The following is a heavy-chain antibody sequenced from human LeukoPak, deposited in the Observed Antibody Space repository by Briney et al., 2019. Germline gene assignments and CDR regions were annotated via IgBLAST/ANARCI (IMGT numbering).Heavy chain of an antibody. CDR1: GFTFSSYG. CDR2: IWYDGSNK. D-gene: IGHD3-9*01. Sequence: PGRSLRLSCAASGFTFSSYGMHWVRQALGKGLEWVAVIWYDGSNKYYADSVKGRFTISRDNSKNTLYLQMNSLRAEDTAVYYCARQDILTGFDAFDIWGQGTMVTVSS. CDR3: ARQDILTGFDAFDI. J-gene: IGHJ3*02. V-gene: IGHV3-33*01.